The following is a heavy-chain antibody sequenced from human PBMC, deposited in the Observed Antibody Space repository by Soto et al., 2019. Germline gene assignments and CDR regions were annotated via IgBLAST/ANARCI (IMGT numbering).Heavy chain of an antibody. V-gene: IGHV3-74*01. CDR3: ARGVLGLLSY. J-gene: IGHJ4*02. CDR2: INSDGSST. Sequence: WGSLRISCASSGFTFSIYWMHWVRQAPGKGLVWVSRINSDGSSTSYADSVKGRFTISRDNAKKTLYLQMNSLRAEDTAVYYCARGVLGLLSYWGQGTLVTVSS. D-gene: IGHD3-3*01. CDR1: GFTFSIYW.